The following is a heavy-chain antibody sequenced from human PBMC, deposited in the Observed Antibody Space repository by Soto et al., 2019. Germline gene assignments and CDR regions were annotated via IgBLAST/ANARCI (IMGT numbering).Heavy chain of an antibody. V-gene: IGHV4-59*01. CDR3: ARVRSNLFDY. D-gene: IGHD3-3*01. CDR2: IHYSGST. J-gene: IGHJ4*02. CDR1: CDSISTFY. Sequence: SETLSLTCTVSCDSISTFYWSWIRQPPGKGLEWIGYIHYSGSTNYNPSLKSQVIISVDTSKNQFSLKLSSVTAADTAVYFCARVRSNLFDYWGQGTLVTV.